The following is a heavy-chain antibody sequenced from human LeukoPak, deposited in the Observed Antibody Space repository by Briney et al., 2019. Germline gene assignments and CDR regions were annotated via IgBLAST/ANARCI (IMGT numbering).Heavy chain of an antibody. CDR1: GGTFSSYA. Sequence: PEASVKVSCKASGGTFSSYAISWVRQAPGQELEWMGGIIPIFGTANYAQKFQGRVTITADESTSTAYMELSSLRSEDTAVYYCARGPLSRTAYYGMDVWGQGTTVTVSS. CDR3: ARGPLSRTAYYGMDV. CDR2: IIPIFGTA. V-gene: IGHV1-69*13. J-gene: IGHJ6*02.